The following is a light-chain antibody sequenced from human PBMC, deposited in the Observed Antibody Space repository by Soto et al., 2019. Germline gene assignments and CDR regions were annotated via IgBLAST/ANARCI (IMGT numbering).Light chain of an antibody. CDR2: TSN. CDR3: AAWDDSLDGDV. V-gene: IGLV1-44*01. J-gene: IGLJ1*01. Sequence: QSVLTQPPSASGTPGQRVTISCSGSSSNIGSDTVNWYQQFPGTAPKLLIYTSNQRPSGVPGRFSGSKSGTSASLAISGLQSEDEADYFCAAWDDSLDGDVFGTGTKLTVL. CDR1: SSNIGSDT.